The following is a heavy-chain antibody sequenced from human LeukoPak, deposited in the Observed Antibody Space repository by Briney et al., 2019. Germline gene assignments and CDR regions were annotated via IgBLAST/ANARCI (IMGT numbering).Heavy chain of an antibody. CDR2: IYPGDSDT. D-gene: IGHD3-9*01. J-gene: IGHJ3*02. Sequence: GESLKISCKGSGYSFTSYWIGWVRQLPGKGLEWMGIIYPGDSDTRYSSSFQGQVTISADKSISTAYLQWSSLKASDTAMYYCLRGYDILTGYPSSDAFDIWGQGTMVTVSS. V-gene: IGHV5-51*01. CDR1: GYSFTSYW. CDR3: LRGYDILTGYPSSDAFDI.